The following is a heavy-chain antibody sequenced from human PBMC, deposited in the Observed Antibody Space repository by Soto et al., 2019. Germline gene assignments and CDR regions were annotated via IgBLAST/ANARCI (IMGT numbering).Heavy chain of an antibody. J-gene: IGHJ3*02. D-gene: IGHD5-12*01. V-gene: IGHV3-48*03. Sequence: HPVGPLRLSCVASGFTFSSYEMDWVRQAPGKGLEWVAHITSNGNSMYTDSVKGRFTISRDNAKNSLYLQMNSLRAEDTAVYYCVKEKSVMYSGYDAFDIWGQGTMVTVSS. CDR3: VKEKSVMYSGYDAFDI. CDR2: ITSNGNSM. CDR1: GFTFSSYE.